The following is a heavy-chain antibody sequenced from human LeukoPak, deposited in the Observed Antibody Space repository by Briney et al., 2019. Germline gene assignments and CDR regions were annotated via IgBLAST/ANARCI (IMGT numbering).Heavy chain of an antibody. Sequence: PGGSLRLSCAASGFPFSSYSMNWVRQAPGKGLEWVANIKPDGSEKYYVDSVKGRFTISRENAKNSLYLQMNSLRAEDTAVYYCARDRIQLWSHDYWGPGTLVTVSS. CDR1: GFPFSSYS. CDR2: IKPDGSEK. CDR3: ARDRIQLWSHDY. J-gene: IGHJ4*02. V-gene: IGHV3-7*04. D-gene: IGHD5-18*01.